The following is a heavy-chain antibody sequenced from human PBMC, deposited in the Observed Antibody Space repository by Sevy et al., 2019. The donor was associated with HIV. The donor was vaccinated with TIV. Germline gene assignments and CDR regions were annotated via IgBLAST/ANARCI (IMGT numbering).Heavy chain of an antibody. D-gene: IGHD3-10*01. CDR2: IKSKTDGGTT. Sequence: GGSLRLSCAASGFTFSNAWMSWVRQAPGKGLEWVGRIKSKTDGGTTDYAAPVKGRFTISRDDSKNTLYLQMISLKTEDTAVYYCTTAQPPSQTYYYGSGSLGSFDYWGQGTLVTVSS. CDR1: GFTFSNAW. V-gene: IGHV3-15*01. J-gene: IGHJ4*02. CDR3: TTAQPPSQTYYYGSGSLGSFDY.